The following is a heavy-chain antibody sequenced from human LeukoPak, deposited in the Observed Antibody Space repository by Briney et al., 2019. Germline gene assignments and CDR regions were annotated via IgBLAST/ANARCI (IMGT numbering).Heavy chain of an antibody. CDR3: ARGEGGYNYAF. V-gene: IGHV5-51*01. Sequence: GESLKISFQTSGYSFTSYWIAWVRQIPGKGLEWVGIINPADSDTRYSLSLQGQVTISADRSISTAYLQWSSLKASDTAIYYCARGEGGYNYAFWGQGTLVSVSS. CDR1: GYSFTSYW. D-gene: IGHD5-24*01. J-gene: IGHJ4*02. CDR2: INPADSDT.